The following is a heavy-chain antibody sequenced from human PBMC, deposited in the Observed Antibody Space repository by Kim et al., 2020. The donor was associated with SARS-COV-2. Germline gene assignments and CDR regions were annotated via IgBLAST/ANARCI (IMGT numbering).Heavy chain of an antibody. J-gene: IGHJ6*02. CDR2: ISSSGSTI. D-gene: IGHD6-13*01. Sequence: GGSLRLSCAASGFTFSDYYMSWIRQAPGKGLEWVSYISSSGSTIYYADSVKGRFTISRDNAKNSLYLQMNSLRAEDTAVYYCARFLTTPTYSSSWYDLVDRYYYYYYGMDVWGQGTTVTVSS. CDR3: ARFLTTPTYSSSWYDLVDRYYYYYYGMDV. CDR1: GFTFSDYY. V-gene: IGHV3-11*04.